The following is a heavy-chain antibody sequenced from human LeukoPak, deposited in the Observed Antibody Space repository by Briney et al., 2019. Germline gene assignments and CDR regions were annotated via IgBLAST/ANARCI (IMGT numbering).Heavy chain of an antibody. Sequence: PSETLSLTCTVSGYSISSGYYWGWIRQPPGKGLEWIGSIYHSGSTYYNPSLKSRVTISVDTSKNQFSLNLSSVTAADTAVYYCAREDNYGGNSVQAYWGQGTLVTVSS. CDR3: AREDNYGGNSVQAY. CDR1: GYSISSGYY. J-gene: IGHJ4*02. V-gene: IGHV4-38-2*02. D-gene: IGHD4-23*01. CDR2: IYHSGST.